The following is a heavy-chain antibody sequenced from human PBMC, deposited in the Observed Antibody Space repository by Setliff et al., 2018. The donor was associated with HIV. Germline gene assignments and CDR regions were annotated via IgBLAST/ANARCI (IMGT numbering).Heavy chain of an antibody. CDR1: GYTFTGYY. D-gene: IGHD1-26*01. Sequence: ASVKVSCKASGYTFTGYYMHWVRQAPGQGLEWMGWINPSGGDTTYAQKFQGRVTMTRDTSTSTVYMDLSSLRSEDTAVYYCARGGHYSGTYLPRDYYMDVWGKGTTVTVSS. CDR3: ARGGHYSGTYLPRDYYMDV. CDR2: INPSGGDT. J-gene: IGHJ6*03. V-gene: IGHV1-46*01.